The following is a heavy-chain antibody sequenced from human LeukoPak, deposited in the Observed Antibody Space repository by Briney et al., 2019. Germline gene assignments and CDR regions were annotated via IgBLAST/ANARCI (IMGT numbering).Heavy chain of an antibody. Sequence: SVKVSCKASGYTFTSYAISWVRQAPGQGLEWMGGIIPIFGTANYAQKFQGRVTITADESTSTAYMELSSLRSEDTAVYYCARGNSGDYYDSRYYFDYWGQGTLVTVSS. V-gene: IGHV1-69*13. D-gene: IGHD3-22*01. CDR2: IIPIFGTA. CDR3: ARGNSGDYYDSRYYFDY. CDR1: GYTFTSYA. J-gene: IGHJ4*02.